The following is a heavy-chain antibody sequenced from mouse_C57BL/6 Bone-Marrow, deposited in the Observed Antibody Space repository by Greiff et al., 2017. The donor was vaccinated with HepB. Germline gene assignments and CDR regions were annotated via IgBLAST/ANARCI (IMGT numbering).Heavy chain of an antibody. D-gene: IGHD1-1*01. CDR2: ISYDGSN. CDR1: GYSITSGYY. V-gene: IGHV3-6*01. CDR3: ARDHGSSHWYFDV. J-gene: IGHJ1*03. Sequence: EVQLQQSGPGLVKPSQSLSLTCSVTGYSITSGYYWNWIRQFPGNKLEWMGYISYDGSNNYNPSLKNRISITRDTSKNQFFLKLNSVTTEDTATYYCARDHGSSHWYFDVWGTGTTVTVSS.